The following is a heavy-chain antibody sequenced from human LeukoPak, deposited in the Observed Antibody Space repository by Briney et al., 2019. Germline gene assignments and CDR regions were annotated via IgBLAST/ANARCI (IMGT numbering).Heavy chain of an antibody. CDR2: ISGSGGST. V-gene: IGHV3-23*01. CDR1: GFTFSSYA. CDR3: AKDGYYYDSSGDY. D-gene: IGHD3-22*01. Sequence: GGSLRLSCAASGFTFSSYAMSWVRRAPGKGLEWVSAISGSGGSTYYADSVKGRFTISRDNSKNTLYLQMNSLRAEDTAVYYCAKDGYYYDSSGDYWGQGTLVTVSS. J-gene: IGHJ4*02.